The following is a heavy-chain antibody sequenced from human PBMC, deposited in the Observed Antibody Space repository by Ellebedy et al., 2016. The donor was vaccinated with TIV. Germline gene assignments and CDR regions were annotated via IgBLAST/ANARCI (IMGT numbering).Heavy chain of an antibody. CDR1: GGSISTYY. V-gene: IGHV4-59*12. CDR3: AREEQRVRQALDI. J-gene: IGHJ3*02. D-gene: IGHD6-6*01. Sequence: MPSETLSLTCTVSGGSISTYYWTWVRRPPGKGLEWPGYIYESGTTYYSPSLKGRITISIDTSKNHFSLKLTSVTAADTAMYYCAREEQRVRQALDIWGQGTMVTVSS. CDR2: IYESGTT.